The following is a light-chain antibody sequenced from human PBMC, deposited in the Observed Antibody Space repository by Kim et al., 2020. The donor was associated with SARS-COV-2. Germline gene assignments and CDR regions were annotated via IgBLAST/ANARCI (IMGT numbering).Light chain of an antibody. CDR2: EDN. CDR1: SGSMASNY. Sequence: KTVTISSTRSSGSMASNYVQWYQQRPGSAPTTVIYEDNQRPSGVPDRFSGSIDSSSNSASLTISGLKTEDEADYYCQSYDSSNHAVFGGGTQLTVL. CDR3: QSYDSSNHAV. V-gene: IGLV6-57*03. J-gene: IGLJ7*01.